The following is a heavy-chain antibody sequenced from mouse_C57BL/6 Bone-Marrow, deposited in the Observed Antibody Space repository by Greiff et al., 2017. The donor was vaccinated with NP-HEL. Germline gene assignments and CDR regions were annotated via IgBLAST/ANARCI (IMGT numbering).Heavy chain of an antibody. J-gene: IGHJ4*01. D-gene: IGHD1-1*01. CDR2: IDPENGDT. Sequence: EVQLQQSGAELVRPGASVKLSCTASGFNIKDDYMHWVKQRPEQGLEWIGWIDPENGDTEYASKFQGKATITADTSSNTAYRQLSSLTSEDTSVYYCTTDYYGSSLYSYAMDYWGQGTSVTVSS. CDR1: GFNIKDDY. V-gene: IGHV14-4*01. CDR3: TTDYYGSSLYSYAMDY.